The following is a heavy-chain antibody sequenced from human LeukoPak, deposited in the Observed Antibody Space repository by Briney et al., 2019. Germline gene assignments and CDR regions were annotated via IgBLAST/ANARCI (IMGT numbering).Heavy chain of an antibody. Sequence: SETLSLTCTVSGGSISSGDYYWSWIRQPPGKGLERIGYIYYSGSTYYNPSLKSRVTISVDTSKNQFSLKLSSVTAADTAVYYCARDLYSSGLNSFDYWGQGTLVTVSS. CDR3: ARDLYSSGLNSFDY. CDR1: GGSISSGDYY. D-gene: IGHD6-19*01. J-gene: IGHJ4*02. V-gene: IGHV4-30-4*08. CDR2: IYYSGST.